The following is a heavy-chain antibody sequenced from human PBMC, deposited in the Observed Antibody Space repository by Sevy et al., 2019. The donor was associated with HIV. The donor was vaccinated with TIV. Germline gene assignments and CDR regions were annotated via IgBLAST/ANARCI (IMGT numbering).Heavy chain of an antibody. CDR3: ARRTYCGGDCYFVDY. J-gene: IGHJ4*02. CDR1: GYSFTSYW. D-gene: IGHD2-21*02. V-gene: IGHV5-51*01. CDR2: IYPGDSDT. Sequence: GESLKIYCKGSGYSFTSYWIDWVREMPGKDLERMGIIYPGDSDTRYSPSFQGQATISAGKSISTAYLQRSSLKASDTAMYYCARRTYCGGDCYFVDYWGQGTLLTVSS.